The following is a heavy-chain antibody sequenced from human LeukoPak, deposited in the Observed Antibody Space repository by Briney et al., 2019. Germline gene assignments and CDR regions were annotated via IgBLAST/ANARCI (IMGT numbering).Heavy chain of an antibody. V-gene: IGHV3-30*02. D-gene: IGHD2-15*01. CDR1: GFTFSSYG. Sequence: GGSLRLSCAASGFTFSSYGMHWVRQAPGKGLEWVAFIRHDGSNKYYVDSVKGRFTISRDNSKNTLYLQMNSLRAEDTAVYYCARSPGGDCSGGSCYPNYYYYYMDVWGKGTTVTVSS. CDR3: ARSPGGDCSGGSCYPNYYYYYMDV. CDR2: IRHDGSNK. J-gene: IGHJ6*03.